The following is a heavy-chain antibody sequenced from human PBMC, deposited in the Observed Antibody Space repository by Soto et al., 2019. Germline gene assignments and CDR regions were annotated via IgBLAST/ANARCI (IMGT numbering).Heavy chain of an antibody. D-gene: IGHD3-22*01. Sequence: QVQLVQSGAEVKKPGSSVKVSCKASGGTFSSYAISWVRQAPGQGLEWMGGIIPIFGTANYAQKFRGRVTITADESTSTAYMELSSLRSEDTAVYYCARLDTYYYDSSGRLGFDPWGQGTLVTVSS. V-gene: IGHV1-69*12. CDR3: ARLDTYYYDSSGRLGFDP. J-gene: IGHJ5*02. CDR1: GGTFSSYA. CDR2: IIPIFGTA.